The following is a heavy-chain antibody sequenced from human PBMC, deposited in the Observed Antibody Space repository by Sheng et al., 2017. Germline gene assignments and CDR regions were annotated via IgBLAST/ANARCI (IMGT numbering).Heavy chain of an antibody. CDR2: VSFDGTNT. V-gene: IGHV3-30*04. J-gene: IGHJ4*02. Sequence: QVQLVESGGGVVQPGTSLKLSCAASGFTLRSYAMHWVRQAPGKGLEWVAVVSFDGTNTYYADSVSGRFIVSRDNLRNTVSLQMNSLRSDDTALYFCVRDRIGPSWFGELLFWGQGTHVTVSS. CDR1: GFTLRSYA. CDR3: VRDRIGPSWFGELLF. D-gene: IGHD3-10*01.